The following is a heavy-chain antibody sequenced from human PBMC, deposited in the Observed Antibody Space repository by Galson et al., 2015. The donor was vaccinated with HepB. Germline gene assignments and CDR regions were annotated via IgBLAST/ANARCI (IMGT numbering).Heavy chain of an antibody. J-gene: IGHJ3*02. CDR2: ISYDGSNK. Sequence: SLRLSCAASGFTFSSYAMHWVRQAPGKGLEWVAVISYDGSNKYYADSVKGRFTISRDNSKNTLYLQMNSLRAEDTAVYYCAKDPLGPEGDAFDIRGQGTMVTVSS. V-gene: IGHV3-30*04. CDR1: GFTFSSYA. CDR3: AKDPLGPEGDAFDI.